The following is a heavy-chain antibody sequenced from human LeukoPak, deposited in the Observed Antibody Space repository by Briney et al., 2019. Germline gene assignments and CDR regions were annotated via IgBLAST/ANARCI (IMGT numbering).Heavy chain of an antibody. CDR2: IRQDGSET. V-gene: IGHV3-7*01. J-gene: IGHJ4*02. CDR1: GFTFSSQW. CDR3: ARSNGGVFDY. Sequence: GGSLRLSCTASGFTFSSQWMSWVRQALGKGLEWVANIRQDGSETQYVDSMKGRFTISRDNAQNSLYLQMNSLRAEDAAVYYCARSNGGVFDYWGQGTLVTVSS.